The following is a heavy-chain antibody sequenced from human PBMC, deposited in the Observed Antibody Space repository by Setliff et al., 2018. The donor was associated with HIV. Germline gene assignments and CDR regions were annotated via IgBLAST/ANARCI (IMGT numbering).Heavy chain of an antibody. CDR3: ARHGLLWFGAGYNWFDP. Sequence: PSETLSLTCTVSGDSISSSSYYWGWIRQPPGKGLEWIGSIYYSGSTYYNPSLKSRVTISVDTSKNQFSLKLSSVTAADTAVYYCARHGLLWFGAGYNWFDPWGQGTLVTVSS. D-gene: IGHD3-10*01. J-gene: IGHJ5*02. CDR1: GDSISSSSYY. V-gene: IGHV4-39*01. CDR2: IYYSGST.